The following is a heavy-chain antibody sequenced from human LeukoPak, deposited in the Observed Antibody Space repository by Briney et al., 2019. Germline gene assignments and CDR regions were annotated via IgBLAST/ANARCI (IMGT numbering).Heavy chain of an antibody. Sequence: GASVTVSCTASGGTFSSYAISWVRQAPGQGLEWMGGIIPIFGTANYAQKFQGRVTITADESTSTAYMELSSLRSEDTAVYYCARGGLKYYYDSSGYYKYAFDIWGQGTMVTVSS. CDR1: GGTFSSYA. CDR2: IIPIFGTA. CDR3: ARGGLKYYYDSSGYYKYAFDI. V-gene: IGHV1-69*13. D-gene: IGHD3-22*01. J-gene: IGHJ3*02.